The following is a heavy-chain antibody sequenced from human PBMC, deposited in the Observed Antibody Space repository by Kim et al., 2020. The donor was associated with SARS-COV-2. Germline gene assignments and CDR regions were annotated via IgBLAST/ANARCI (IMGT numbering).Heavy chain of an antibody. J-gene: IGHJ1*01. CDR2: ISDSGSTI. CDR3: ARAAYSAGSR. CDR1: GLILSGNY. D-gene: IGHD4-4*01. V-gene: IGHV3-11*01. Sequence: WGSLRLSCSASGLILSGNYMTWFRQAPGKGLEWVSYISDSGSTIYYADSVKGRFTISKDNAERSLFLQMNNLRADDTAVYYCARAAYSAGSRWGQGTLVTVSS.